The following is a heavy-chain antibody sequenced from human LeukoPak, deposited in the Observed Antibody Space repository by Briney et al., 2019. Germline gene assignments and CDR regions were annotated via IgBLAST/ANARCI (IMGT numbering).Heavy chain of an antibody. CDR1: GFTFDDYA. J-gene: IGHJ6*02. CDR2: ISWSSGSI. Sequence: PGGSLRLSCAASGFTFDDYAMHWVRQAPGKGLEWVSGISWSSGSIGYADSVKGRFTISRDNAKNSLYLQMNSLRAEDTALYYCAKAMIGTTDYYHYGMDVWGQGTTVTVSS. CDR3: AKAMIGTTDYYHYGMDV. V-gene: IGHV3-9*01. D-gene: IGHD3-22*01.